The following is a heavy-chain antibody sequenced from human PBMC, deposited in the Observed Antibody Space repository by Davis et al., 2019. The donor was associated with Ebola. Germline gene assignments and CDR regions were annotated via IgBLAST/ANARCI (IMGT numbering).Heavy chain of an antibody. D-gene: IGHD3-10*01. CDR1: GGFVSSGGYS. CDR2: YYYTGST. J-gene: IGHJ4*02. CDR3: ARESIVSGGYFPAY. Sequence: SETLSLTCAVSGGFVSSGGYSWNWIRQPPGKGLEWIGYYYYTGSTYYNPSLKSRVSISVDTSKNQFSLKLSSVTAADTAVYYCARESIVSGGYFPAYWGQGTLVTVSS. V-gene: IGHV4-30-4*07.